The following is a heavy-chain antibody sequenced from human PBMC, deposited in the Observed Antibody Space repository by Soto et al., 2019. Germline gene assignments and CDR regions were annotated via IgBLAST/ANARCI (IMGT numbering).Heavy chain of an antibody. CDR1: GGTFSSYA. CDR2: IIPIFGTA. CDR3: AREGYCSGGSCPTLSAFDI. D-gene: IGHD2-15*01. J-gene: IGHJ3*02. Sequence: ASVKVSCKASGGTFSSYAISWVRQAPGQGLEWMGGIIPIFGTANYAQKFQGRVTITADKSTSTAYMELSSLRSEDTAVYYCAREGYCSGGSCPTLSAFDIWGQGTMVTVSS. V-gene: IGHV1-69*06.